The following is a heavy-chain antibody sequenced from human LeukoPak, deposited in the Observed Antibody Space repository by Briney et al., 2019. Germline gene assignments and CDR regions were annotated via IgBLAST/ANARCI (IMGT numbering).Heavy chain of an antibody. CDR3: ARVGYDILPDRHQWDY. D-gene: IGHD3-9*01. Sequence: ASVKVSCKASGYSFTNYGIAWVRQAPGQGLEWMGWISGFSDNTNHAPNFQGRVSMTTDTSTSTAYMELRSLRSDDTAVYYCARVGYDILPDRHQWDYWGQGTLVTVSS. V-gene: IGHV1-18*01. CDR1: GYSFTNYG. J-gene: IGHJ4*02. CDR2: ISGFSDNT.